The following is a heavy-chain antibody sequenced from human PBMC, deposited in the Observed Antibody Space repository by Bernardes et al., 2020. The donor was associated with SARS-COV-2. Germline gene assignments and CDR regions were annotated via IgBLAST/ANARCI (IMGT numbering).Heavy chain of an antibody. V-gene: IGHV6-1*01. CDR2: TYWMFQWNT. J-gene: IGHJ4*02. CDR3: ARGFLRTGYDS. Sequence: SRVPSITLAIPWDSLSSASQNWSTPAPPRGLEWLGRTYWMFQWNTDYAFPMKTRIAIHSDIPKNHFSLQLNSVIPGDTAMYFCARGFLRTGYDSWGQGTLVTVSS. CDR1: WDSLSSAS. D-gene: IGHD6-25*01.